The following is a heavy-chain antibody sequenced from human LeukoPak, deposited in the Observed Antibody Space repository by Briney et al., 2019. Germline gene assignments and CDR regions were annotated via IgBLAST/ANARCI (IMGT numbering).Heavy chain of an antibody. J-gene: IGHJ4*02. CDR2: ISGSGGST. V-gene: IGHV3-23*01. Sequence: VGSLRLSCAASGFTFSSYAMSWVRQAPGKGLEWVSAISGSGGSTYYADSVKGRFTVSRDNSKNTLYLQMNSLRAEDTAVYYCAKVRPYYYDSSGYYWGQGTLVTVSS. CDR3: AKVRPYYYDSSGYY. D-gene: IGHD3-22*01. CDR1: GFTFSSYA.